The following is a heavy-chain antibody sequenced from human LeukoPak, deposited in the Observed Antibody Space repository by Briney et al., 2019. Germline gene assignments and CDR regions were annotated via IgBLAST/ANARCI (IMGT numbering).Heavy chain of an antibody. J-gene: IGHJ4*02. D-gene: IGHD3-10*01. CDR3: ARDLDQYNGRFGGFGHDF. CDR1: GYSFINYG. V-gene: IGHV1-18*01. Sequence: ASVKVSFKASGYSFINYGINWVRQAPGQGLEWMGWISAYNGNTNYAQSLQGRVTMTTDTSTSTVYMEMRSLTSDDTAVYYCARDLDQYNGRFGGFGHDFRGQGTLVTVSS. CDR2: ISAYNGNT.